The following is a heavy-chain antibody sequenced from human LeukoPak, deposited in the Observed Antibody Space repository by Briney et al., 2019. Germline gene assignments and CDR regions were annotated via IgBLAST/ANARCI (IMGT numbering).Heavy chain of an antibody. Sequence: SGPTLVNPTQTLTLTCSLSGFSLSTSGVGVGWIRQPPGKALEWLAIIYWNNDKRYSPSLKSRLNITKDTSKNQVVLTLTNMDPVDTATYYRAHKHVNSGWYLDYFDYWGQGTLVTVSS. D-gene: IGHD6-19*01. V-gene: IGHV2-5*01. CDR1: GFSLSTSGVG. CDR2: IYWNNDK. CDR3: AHKHVNSGWYLDYFDY. J-gene: IGHJ4*02.